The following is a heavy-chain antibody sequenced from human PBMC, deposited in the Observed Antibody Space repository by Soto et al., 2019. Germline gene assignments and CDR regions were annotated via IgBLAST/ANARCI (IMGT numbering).Heavy chain of an antibody. D-gene: IGHD1-26*01. J-gene: IGHJ4*02. V-gene: IGHV3-66*01. CDR2: IYSGGST. CDR3: AREGGGRRYDY. CDR1: GFTVSSNY. Sequence: EVQLVESGGGLVQPGGSLRLSCAASGFTVSSNYMSWVRQAPGKGLEWVSVIYSGGSTYYADSVKGRFTISRDNSTNTLYLQMNSLRAADTAVYYCAREGGGRRYDYCGQGTLVTVSS.